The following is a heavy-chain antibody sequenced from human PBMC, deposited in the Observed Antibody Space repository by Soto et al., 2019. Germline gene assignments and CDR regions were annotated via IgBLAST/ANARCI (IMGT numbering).Heavy chain of an antibody. J-gene: IGHJ4*02. V-gene: IGHV3-33*01. CDR2: IWYDGRNT. CDR1: GFTFSSYG. Sequence: QVQLVESGGGVVQPGRSLRLSCAASGFTFSSYGMHWVRQAPGKGLEWVAVIWYDGRNTYYADSVKGRFTISRDNSKNTLYLQMNSLRAEDTAVEFWARTAEYYDKRGYYFDRWGQGTLVNVSP. CDR3: ARTAEYYDKRGYYFDR. D-gene: IGHD3-22*01.